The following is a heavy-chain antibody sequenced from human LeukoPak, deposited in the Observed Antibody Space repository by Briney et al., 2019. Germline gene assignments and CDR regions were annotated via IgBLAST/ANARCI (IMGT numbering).Heavy chain of an antibody. CDR1: GFTVSSNY. V-gene: IGHV3-66*01. CDR2: IYSGGST. D-gene: IGHD2-15*01. J-gene: IGHJ4*02. Sequence: GGSLRLSCAASGFTVSSNYMSWVRQAPGKGLEWVSVIYSGGSTYYADSVKGRFTISRDNSRNTLYLQMNSLRAEDTAVYYCARDFPPDGVYCSGGSCYHDYWGQGTLVTVSS. CDR3: ARDFPPDGVYCSGGSCYHDY.